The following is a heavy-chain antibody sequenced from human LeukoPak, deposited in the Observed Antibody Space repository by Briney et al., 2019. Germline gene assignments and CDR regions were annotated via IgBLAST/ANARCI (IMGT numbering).Heavy chain of an antibody. CDR3: AREKSIAEAGTTG. D-gene: IGHD6-13*01. CDR2: IIPIFGTA. CDR1: GGTFSSCA. V-gene: IGHV1-69*05. Sequence: ASVKVSCKASGGTFSSCAISWVRQAPGQGLEWMGRIIPIFGTANYAQKFQGRVTITTDESTRTAYMELSSLRSEDTAVYYCAREKSIAEAGTTGWGQGTLVTVYS. J-gene: IGHJ4*02.